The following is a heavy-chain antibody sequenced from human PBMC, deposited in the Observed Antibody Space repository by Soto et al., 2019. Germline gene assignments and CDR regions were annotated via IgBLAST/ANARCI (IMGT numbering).Heavy chain of an antibody. CDR2: ISGSGGST. CDR1: GFTFSSYA. CDR3: ARSAGAASSIVVVPADP. Sequence: GGSLRLSCAASGFTFSSYAMSWVRQAPGKGLEWVSAISGSGGSTYYADSVKDRFTISRDNSKNTLYLQMNSLRAEDTAVYYCARSAGAASSIVVVPADPWGQGTLVTVSS. D-gene: IGHD2-2*01. J-gene: IGHJ5*02. V-gene: IGHV3-23*01.